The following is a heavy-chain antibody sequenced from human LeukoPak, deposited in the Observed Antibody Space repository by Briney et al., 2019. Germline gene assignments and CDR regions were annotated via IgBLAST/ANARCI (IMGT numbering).Heavy chain of an antibody. CDR3: ARGRGLGYCSGGSCYGMDV. CDR1: GGSISSYY. V-gene: IGHV4-59*12. CDR2: IYYSGST. D-gene: IGHD2-15*01. Sequence: SETLSLTCTVSGGSISSYYWSWIRQPPGKGLEWIGYIYYSGSTNYNPSLKSRVTISVDTSKNQFSLKLSSVTAADTAVYYCARGRGLGYCSGGSCYGMDVWGQGTTVTVSS. J-gene: IGHJ6*02.